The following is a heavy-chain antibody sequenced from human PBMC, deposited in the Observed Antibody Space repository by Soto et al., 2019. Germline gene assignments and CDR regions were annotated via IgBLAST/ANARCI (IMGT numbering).Heavy chain of an antibody. CDR2: ISGSDGST. Sequence: GGSLRLSCAASGCTFSTYAMNWVRQPPGKGLEWVSVISGSDGSTYYADSVKGRFTISRDNSKNTLNLQMNSLRAEDTAVYYCARRSSSWYFDYWGQGTLVTVSS. D-gene: IGHD6-13*01. V-gene: IGHV3-23*01. CDR1: GCTFSTYA. J-gene: IGHJ4*02. CDR3: ARRSSSWYFDY.